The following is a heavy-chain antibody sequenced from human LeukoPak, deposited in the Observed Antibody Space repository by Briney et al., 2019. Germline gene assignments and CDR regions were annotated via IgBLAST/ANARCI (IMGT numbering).Heavy chain of an antibody. J-gene: IGHJ6*02. CDR2: ISGSGGST. D-gene: IGHD2-2*01. CDR3: SSSWYYYYGMDV. Sequence: GGSLRLSCAASGFTFSSYAMSWVRQAPGKGLEWVSAISGSGGSTYYADSVKGRFTTSRDNSKNTLYLQMNSLRAEDTAVYYCSSSWYYYYGMDVWGQGTTVTVSS. V-gene: IGHV3-23*01. CDR1: GFTFSSYA.